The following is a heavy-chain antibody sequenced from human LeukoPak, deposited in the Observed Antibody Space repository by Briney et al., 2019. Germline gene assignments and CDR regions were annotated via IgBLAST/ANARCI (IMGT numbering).Heavy chain of an antibody. CDR1: GFTFSDYY. CDR3: ARVKVDEGLRLYFDY. Sequence: GGSLRLSCAASGFTFSDYYMSWIRRAPGKGLEWVSYISSSSYTNYADSVKGRFTISRDNAKNSLYLQMNSLRAEDTAVYYCARVKVDEGLRLYFDYWGQGTLVTVSS. V-gene: IGHV3-11*06. D-gene: IGHD2-8*01. CDR2: ISSSSYT. J-gene: IGHJ4*02.